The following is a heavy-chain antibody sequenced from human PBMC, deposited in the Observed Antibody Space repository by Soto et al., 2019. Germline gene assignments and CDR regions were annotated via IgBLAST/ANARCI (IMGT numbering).Heavy chain of an antibody. V-gene: IGHV4-34*01. D-gene: IGHD3-10*01. CDR2: LNDSGGT. CDR1: GGSFSGFY. J-gene: IGHJ1*01. CDR3: ARGRGRVQH. Sequence: QVQLQQWGAGLLKPSETLSLTCAVYGGSFSGFYWSWIRQPPGKGLERIGALNDSGGTNYNAALKSRVSISGDTAKNQFSLKLNSVTAADTAVYYCARGRGRVQHWGQGTLVTVSS.